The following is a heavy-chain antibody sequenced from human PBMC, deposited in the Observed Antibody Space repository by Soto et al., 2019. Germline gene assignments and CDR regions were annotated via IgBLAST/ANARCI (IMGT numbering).Heavy chain of an antibody. CDR1: GGSFSGYY. CDR2: INHSGST. CDR3: ARGWGRIFDY. Sequence: QVQLQQWGAGLLKPSETLSLTCAVYGGSFSGYYWNWIRQPPGKGLEWIGEINHSGSTNYNPSLKSRVTLSVDTSKNQFSLKLSSVTAADTAVYYCARGWGRIFDYWGQGXXVTVSS. V-gene: IGHV4-34*01. D-gene: IGHD7-27*01. J-gene: IGHJ4*02.